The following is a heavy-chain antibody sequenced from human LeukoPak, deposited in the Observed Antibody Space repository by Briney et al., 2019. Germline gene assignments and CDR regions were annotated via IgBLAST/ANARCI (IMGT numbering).Heavy chain of an antibody. Sequence: GRSLRLSCAASGFSFSNYDMYWVRHAPGKGLDWVSVIGTAGDTYYAGSVKGRFNISRENAKNPLFSRMTAGDTAVKDVLRGLIIALDFWGQGTLVTVSS. CDR2: IGTAGDT. J-gene: IGHJ4*02. CDR1: GFSFSNYD. D-gene: IGHD3-10*01. CDR3: LRGLIIALDF. V-gene: IGHV3-13*01.